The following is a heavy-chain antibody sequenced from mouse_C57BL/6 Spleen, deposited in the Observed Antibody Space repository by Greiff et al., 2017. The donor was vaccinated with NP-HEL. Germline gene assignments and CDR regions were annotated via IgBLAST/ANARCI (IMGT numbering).Heavy chain of an antibody. CDR3: ASGRSGAY. CDR1: GYTFTSYW. D-gene: IGHD1-1*01. V-gene: IGHV1-52*01. CDR2: IDPSDSDT. Sequence: QVQLQQPGAELVRPGSSVKLSCKASGYTFTSYWMHWVKQRPIQGLEWIGNIDPSDSDTHYNQKFKDKATLTVDKSSSTAYMQLSSLTSEDSAVYYCASGRSGAYWGQGTLVTVSA. J-gene: IGHJ3*01.